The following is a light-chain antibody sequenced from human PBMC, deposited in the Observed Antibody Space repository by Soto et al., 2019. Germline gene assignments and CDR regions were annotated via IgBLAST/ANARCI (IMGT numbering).Light chain of an antibody. CDR3: PSYASTSTYVV. V-gene: IGLV2-14*01. CDR1: TSDVGGYNY. J-gene: IGLJ2*01. CDR2: EVF. Sequence: QSALTQPASVSGSPGQSITISCTGTTSDVGGYNYVSWYQHHPGKAPNLLMYEVFNRPSGVSNRFSGSRSGNTASLTISGLQADDEADYYCPSYASTSTYVVFGGGTKLTVL.